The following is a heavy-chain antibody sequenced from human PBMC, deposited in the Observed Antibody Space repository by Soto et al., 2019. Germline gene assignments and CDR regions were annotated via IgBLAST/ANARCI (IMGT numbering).Heavy chain of an antibody. V-gene: IGHV3-30*18. D-gene: IGHD1-26*01. J-gene: IGHJ6*02. CDR2: ISYDGSNK. CDR1: GFTFSSYG. Sequence: QVQLVESGGGVVQPGRSLRLSCAASGFTFSSYGMHWVRQAPGKGLEWVAVISYDGSNKYYADSVKGRFTISRDNSKNTLYLKMNSLRAEDTAVYYCAKDLGVGGATSMDVWGQGTTVTVSS. CDR3: AKDLGVGGATSMDV.